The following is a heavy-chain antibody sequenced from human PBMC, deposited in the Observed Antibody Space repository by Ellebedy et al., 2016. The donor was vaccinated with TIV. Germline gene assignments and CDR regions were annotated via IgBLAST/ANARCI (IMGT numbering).Heavy chain of an antibody. CDR3: TTFAATIGGDDY. D-gene: IGHD5-12*01. CDR1: GFTFSNYC. CDR2: ISSSGSTI. Sequence: GESLKISXAASGFTFSNYCMRWIRQAPGKGLEWVSYISSSGSTIYYADSVKGRFTISRDNAKNSLYLQMNSLRAEDTAVYYCTTFAATIGGDDYWGQGTLVTVSS. J-gene: IGHJ4*02. V-gene: IGHV3-11*01.